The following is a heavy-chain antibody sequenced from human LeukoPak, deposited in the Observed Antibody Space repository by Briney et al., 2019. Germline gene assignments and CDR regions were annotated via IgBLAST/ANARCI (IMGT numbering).Heavy chain of an antibody. CDR1: GGSISSGGYS. CDR3: ARAFAPSYYYGLGYCFDI. D-gene: IGHD3-10*01. V-gene: IGHV4-30-2*01. Sequence: SETLSLTCAVSGGSISSGGYSWSWIRQPPGKGLEWIGYIYHSGSTYYNPSLKSRVTISVDRPKNQFSLKLSSVTAADTAVYYCARAFAPSYYYGLGYCFDIWGQGTMVTVSS. J-gene: IGHJ3*02. CDR2: IYHSGST.